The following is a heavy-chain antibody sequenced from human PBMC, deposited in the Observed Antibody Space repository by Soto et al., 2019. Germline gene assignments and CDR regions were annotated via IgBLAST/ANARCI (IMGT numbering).Heavy chain of an antibody. V-gene: IGHV5-10-1*01. CDR2: IDPSDSYT. J-gene: IGHJ4*02. D-gene: IGHD3-22*01. CDR3: ARQGYYYDSSGYHPYFDY. Sequence: GESLKISCKGSGYSSTSYWISWVRQMPGKGLEWMGRIDPSDSYTNYSPSFQGHVTISADKSISTAYLQWSSLKASDTAMYYCARQGYYYDSSGYHPYFDYWGQGTLVTVSS. CDR1: GYSSTSYW.